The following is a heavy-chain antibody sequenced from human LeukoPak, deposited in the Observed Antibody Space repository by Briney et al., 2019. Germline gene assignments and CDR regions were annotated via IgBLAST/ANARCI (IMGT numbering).Heavy chain of an antibody. CDR3: AREGSSSPKDV. CDR1: GFTFSSYS. D-gene: IGHD6-13*01. CDR2: ISSSSYI. V-gene: IGHV3-21*01. Sequence: NPGGSLRLSCAASGFTFSSYSMNWVRQAPGKGLEWVSSISSSSYIYYADSVKGRFTISRDNAKNSLYLQMNSLRAEDTAVYYCAREGSSSPKDVWGQGTTVTVSS. J-gene: IGHJ6*02.